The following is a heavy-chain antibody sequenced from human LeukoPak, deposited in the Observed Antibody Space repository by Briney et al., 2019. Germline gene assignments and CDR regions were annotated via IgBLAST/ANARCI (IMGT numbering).Heavy chain of an antibody. V-gene: IGHV3-23*01. D-gene: IGHD1-26*01. CDR2: ISGSAFST. Sequence: PGGSLRLSCAASEFTFNIYAMSWVRQAPGKGLEWVSAISGSAFSTYYADSVKGRFTISRDNSKNTLYLQMNSLRAEDTAVYYCAKDSGSSTLGGDFDYWGRGTLVTVSS. CDR3: AKDSGSSTLGGDFDY. CDR1: EFTFNIYA. J-gene: IGHJ4*02.